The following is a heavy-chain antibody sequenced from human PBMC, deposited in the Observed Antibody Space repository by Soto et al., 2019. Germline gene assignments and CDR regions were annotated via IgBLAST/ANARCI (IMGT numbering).Heavy chain of an antibody. CDR2: INSFSETT. Sequence: ASVKVSCKASGGTFSSYGVTWVRQAPGQGLEWVGGINSFSETTNYAQRFQGRVTITADELTDTAYMELISLRSDDTAVYYCVRPALKRGSSWFDPWGQGTLVTVSS. V-gene: IGHV1-69*13. CDR1: GGTFSSYG. D-gene: IGHD3-16*01. CDR3: VRPALKRGSSWFDP. J-gene: IGHJ5*02.